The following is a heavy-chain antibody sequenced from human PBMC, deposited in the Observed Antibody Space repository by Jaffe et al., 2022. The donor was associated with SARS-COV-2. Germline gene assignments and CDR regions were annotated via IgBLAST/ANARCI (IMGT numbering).Heavy chain of an antibody. CDR1: GYTFTSYY. J-gene: IGHJ3*02. D-gene: IGHD2-2*01. V-gene: IGHV1-46*01. CDR2: INPSGGST. Sequence: QVQLVQSGAEVKKPGASVKVSCKASGYTFTSYYMHWVRQAPGQGLEWMGIINPSGGSTSYAQKFQGRVTMTRDTSTSTVYMELSSLRSEDTAVYYCARDSYCSSTSCYDAFDIWGQGTMVTVSS. CDR3: ARDSYCSSTSCYDAFDI.